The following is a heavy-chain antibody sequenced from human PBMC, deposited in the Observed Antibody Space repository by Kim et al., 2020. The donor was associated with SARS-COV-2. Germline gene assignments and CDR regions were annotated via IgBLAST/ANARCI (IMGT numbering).Heavy chain of an antibody. D-gene: IGHD3-22*01. Sequence: GGSLRLSCAASGFTFSSYSMNWVRQAPGKGLEWVSYISSSSSTIYYADSVKGRFTISRDNAKNSLYLQMNSLRAEDTAVYYCARAPTWYYYDSSGYYYYYYGMDVWGQGTTVTVSS. CDR2: ISSSSSTI. V-gene: IGHV3-48*04. CDR1: GFTFSSYS. CDR3: ARAPTWYYYDSSGYYYYYYGMDV. J-gene: IGHJ6*02.